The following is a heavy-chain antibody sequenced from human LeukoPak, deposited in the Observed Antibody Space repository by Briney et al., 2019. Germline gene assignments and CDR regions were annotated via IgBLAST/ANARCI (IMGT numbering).Heavy chain of an antibody. CDR3: AKDGTGCGGDCYSDY. Sequence: GGSLRLSCAASGFTFSAYGMSWFRQAPGKGLEWVSAITYSSGNTYYADSVKGRFTISRDNSKNTLYLQMNSLRDEDTALYYCAKDGTGCGGDCYSDYWGQGTLVTVSS. CDR2: ITYSSGNT. V-gene: IGHV3-23*01. CDR1: GFTFSAYG. D-gene: IGHD2-21*02. J-gene: IGHJ4*02.